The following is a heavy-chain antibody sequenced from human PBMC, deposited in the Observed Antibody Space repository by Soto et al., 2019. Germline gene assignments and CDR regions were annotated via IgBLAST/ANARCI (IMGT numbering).Heavy chain of an antibody. CDR2: IYYSGST. CDR1: GGSISSYD. CDR3: AREGDYPAFDI. D-gene: IGHD4-17*01. J-gene: IGHJ3*02. Sequence: PSETLSLTCTVSGGSISSYDWSWILQPPGKGLEWIGYIYYSGSTNYNPSLKSRVTISVDTSKNQFSLKLSSVTAADTAVYYCAREGDYPAFDIWGQGTMVTVS. V-gene: IGHV4-59*01.